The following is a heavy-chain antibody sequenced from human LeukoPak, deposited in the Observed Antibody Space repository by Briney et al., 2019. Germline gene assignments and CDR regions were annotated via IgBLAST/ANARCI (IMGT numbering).Heavy chain of an antibody. CDR3: AKPLVSSGYYYGFDY. CDR1: GFTFSSYW. J-gene: IGHJ4*02. Sequence: QPGGSLRLSCAASGFTFSSYWMHWVRQAPGKGLEWVSAISGSGGSTYCADSVKGRFTISRDNSKNTLYLQMNSLRAEDTAVYYCAKPLVSSGYYYGFDYWGQGTLVTVSS. D-gene: IGHD3-22*01. CDR2: ISGSGGST. V-gene: IGHV3-23*01.